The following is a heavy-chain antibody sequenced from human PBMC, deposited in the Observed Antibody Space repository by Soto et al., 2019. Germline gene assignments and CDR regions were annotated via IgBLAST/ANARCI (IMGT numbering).Heavy chain of an antibody. V-gene: IGHV3-30-3*01. CDR1: GFTLSSHA. CDR3: ARDDEGGSDCDLGY. D-gene: IGHD1-26*01. J-gene: IGHJ4*02. CDR2: ILSDGSNK. Sequence: QVQLVESGGGVVQPGRSLRLSCAVSGFTLSSHAMHWVRQAPGKGLEWVALILSDGSNKYYADSVKGRFTTSRDNSKNTMDLQMNSLSVEDTAVYYGARDDEGGSDCDLGYWGQGALVTVSS.